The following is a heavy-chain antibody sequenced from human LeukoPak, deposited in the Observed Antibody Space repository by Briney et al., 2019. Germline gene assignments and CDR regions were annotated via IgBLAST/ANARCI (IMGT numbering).Heavy chain of an antibody. V-gene: IGHV4-61*01. CDR2: VYYSGST. CDR3: VREAATDYYDSSGYYRQTEVFDA. J-gene: IGHJ3*01. CDR1: GGSARSDSYY. D-gene: IGHD3-22*01. Sequence: SETLSLTCTVSGGSARSDSYYWSWIRQPPGKGLEWIGYVYYSGSTNYNPSLKSRVTISVDASKNQFSLKLRSVTAADTAVYYCVREAATDYYDSSGYYRQTEVFDAWGQGTMVTVSS.